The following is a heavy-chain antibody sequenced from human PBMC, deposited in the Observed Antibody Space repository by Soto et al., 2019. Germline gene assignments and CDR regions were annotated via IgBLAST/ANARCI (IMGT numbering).Heavy chain of an antibody. Sequence: GGSLRLSCAASGFTFSSYWMSWVRQAPGKGLEWVANIKQDGSEKYYVDSVKGRFTISRDNAKNSLYLQMNSLRAEDTAVYYCARDILGGAYDFWHGGQGTLVTVSS. CDR1: GFTFSSYW. D-gene: IGHD3-3*01. V-gene: IGHV3-7*01. J-gene: IGHJ4*02. CDR3: ARDILGGAYDFWH. CDR2: IKQDGSEK.